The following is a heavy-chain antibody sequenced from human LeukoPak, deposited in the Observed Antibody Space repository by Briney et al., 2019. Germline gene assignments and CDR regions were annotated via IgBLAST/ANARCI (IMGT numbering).Heavy chain of an antibody. CDR1: GFTFSSHW. Sequence: PGGSLRLSCAASGFTFSSHWMSWVRQVPGKGLEWVANIQQDGSEKYYVDSVKGRFTISRDNAKNSLYLQMNSLRVEDTSVYYCARVSHKGDRSGYQPTDYWGQGTLVTVSS. V-gene: IGHV3-7*01. CDR3: ARVSHKGDRSGYQPTDY. D-gene: IGHD3-22*01. CDR2: IQQDGSEK. J-gene: IGHJ4*02.